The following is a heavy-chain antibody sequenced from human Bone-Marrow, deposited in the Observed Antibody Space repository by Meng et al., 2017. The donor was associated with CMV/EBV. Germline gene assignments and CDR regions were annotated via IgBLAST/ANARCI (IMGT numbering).Heavy chain of an antibody. CDR1: GGTFSSYA. Sequence: SVKVSCKASGGTFSSYAISWVRQAPGQGLEWMGGIIPILGIANYAQKLQGRVTMTTDTSTSTAYMELRSLRSDDTAVYYCARGSSGWYWYYFDYWGQGTLVTVSS. D-gene: IGHD6-19*01. J-gene: IGHJ4*02. CDR2: IIPILGIA. V-gene: IGHV1-69*10. CDR3: ARGSSGWYWYYFDY.